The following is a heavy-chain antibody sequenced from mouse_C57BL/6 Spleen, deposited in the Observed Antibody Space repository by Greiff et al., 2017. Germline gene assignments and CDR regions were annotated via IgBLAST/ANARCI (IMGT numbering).Heavy chain of an antibody. CDR1: GYTFTSYW. J-gene: IGHJ3*01. CDR2: IYPSDSET. D-gene: IGHD4-1*01. Sequence: VQLQQPGAELVRPGSSVKLSCKASGYTFTSYWMDWVKQRPGQGLEWIGNIYPSDSETHYNQKFKDKATLTVDKSSSTAYMQLSSLTSEDSAVYYCARTPRTGTSWFAYWGQGTLVTVSA. CDR3: ARTPRTGTSWFAY. V-gene: IGHV1-61*01.